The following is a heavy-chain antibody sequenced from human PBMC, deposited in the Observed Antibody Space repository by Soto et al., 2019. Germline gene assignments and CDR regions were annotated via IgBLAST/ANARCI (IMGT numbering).Heavy chain of an antibody. J-gene: IGHJ6*03. D-gene: IGHD2-2*01. CDR1: GYTFTSYG. CDR3: ARAPAAIFDYYMDV. Sequence: GASVKVSCKASGYTFTSYGISWVRQAPGQGLEWMGWISAYNGNTNYAQKLQGRVTMTTDTSTSTAYMELRSLRSDDTAVYYCARAPAAIFDYYMDVWGKGTTVTVSS. V-gene: IGHV1-18*01. CDR2: ISAYNGNT.